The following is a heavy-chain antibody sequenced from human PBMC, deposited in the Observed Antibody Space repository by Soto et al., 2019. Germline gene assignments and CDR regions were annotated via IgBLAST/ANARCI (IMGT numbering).Heavy chain of an antibody. CDR2: IYYRGTT. Sequence: ETLSLTCAVSGGSISSSSYYWGWIRQPPGKGLEWIGSIYYRGTTYYNPSLKSRVTIFVDTSKNQLSLKLSSVTAADTAVYYCARLTVISIVGFDSWGQGTLVTVSS. CDR1: GGSISSSSYY. D-gene: IGHD1-26*01. J-gene: IGHJ4*02. V-gene: IGHV4-39*01. CDR3: ARLTVISIVGFDS.